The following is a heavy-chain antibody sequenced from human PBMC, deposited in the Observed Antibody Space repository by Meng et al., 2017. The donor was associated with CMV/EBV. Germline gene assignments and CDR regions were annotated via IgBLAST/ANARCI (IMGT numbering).Heavy chain of an antibody. V-gene: IGHV3-30-3*01. J-gene: IGHJ4*02. CDR2: ISYDGSNK. CDR3: ARGTKISSSFDY. CDR1: GFTFSSYA. Sequence: GESLKISCAASGFTFSSYAMHWVRQAPGKGLEWVAVISYDGSNKYYADSVKGRFTISRDNYKNTLYLQMNSLRAEDTAVYYCARGTKISSSFDYWGQGTLVTVSS. D-gene: IGHD6-6*01.